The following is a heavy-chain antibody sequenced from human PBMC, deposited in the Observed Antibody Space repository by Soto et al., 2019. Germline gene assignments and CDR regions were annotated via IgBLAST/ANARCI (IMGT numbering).Heavy chain of an antibody. D-gene: IGHD1-20*01. Sequence: QLQLQESGPGLVKSSETLSLTCSVSGASVSSSHYWGWIRQPPGKGLEWIGSVSYSGSPYYSPSFKSRITISVDTSNNQFSLRVRSVTATDTAVYFCARHYNTGAFFDYWGQGKWVTVSS. J-gene: IGHJ4*02. CDR2: VSYSGSP. V-gene: IGHV4-39*01. CDR1: GASVSSSHY. CDR3: ARHYNTGAFFDY.